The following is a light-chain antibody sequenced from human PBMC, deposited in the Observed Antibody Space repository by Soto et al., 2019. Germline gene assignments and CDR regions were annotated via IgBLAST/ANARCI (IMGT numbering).Light chain of an antibody. V-gene: IGKV1-5*03. Sequence: DIQMTQSPSTLYASVGDRVTITCRASQSIGVSLAWFQQKPGKAPNLLIYKASSLESGVPSRFSGSGSGTAFTLTISTLQPDDFATYYCQQYNSSPLTFGGVTKVEIK. CDR3: QQYNSSPLT. CDR1: QSIGVS. J-gene: IGKJ4*02. CDR2: KAS.